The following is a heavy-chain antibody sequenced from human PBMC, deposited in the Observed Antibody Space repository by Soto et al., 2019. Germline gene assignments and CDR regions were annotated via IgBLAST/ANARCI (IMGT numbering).Heavy chain of an antibody. V-gene: IGHV4-30-2*01. J-gene: IGHJ5*02. CDR2: IYHSGST. CDR1: GGSISSGGYS. D-gene: IGHD1-1*01. Sequence: QLQLQESGSGLVRPSQTLSLTCAVSGGSISSGGYSWNWIRHPPGKGLEWIGYIYHSGSTIYTPSLKSRVTISVDKSKNQFSLKLSSVTAADTAVYYCARDQLEGNWFDPWGQGTLVTVSS. CDR3: ARDQLEGNWFDP.